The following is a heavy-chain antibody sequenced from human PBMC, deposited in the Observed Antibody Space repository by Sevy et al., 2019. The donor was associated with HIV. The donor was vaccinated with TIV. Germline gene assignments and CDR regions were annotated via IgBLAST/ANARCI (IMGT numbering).Heavy chain of an antibody. Sequence: GGSLRLSCAASGFTFSSYGMHWVRQAPGKGLEWVAVIWYDGSNKYYAHSVKGRFTISRDNSKNTLYLQMNSLRAEDTAVYYCAKDQGLGARIQLWSRIWGQGTMVTVSS. V-gene: IGHV3-33*06. J-gene: IGHJ3*02. D-gene: IGHD5-18*01. CDR1: GFTFSSYG. CDR3: AKDQGLGARIQLWSRI. CDR2: IWYDGSNK.